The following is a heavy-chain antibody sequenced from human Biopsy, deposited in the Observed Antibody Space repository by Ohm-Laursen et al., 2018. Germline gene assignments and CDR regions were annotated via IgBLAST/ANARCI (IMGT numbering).Heavy chain of an antibody. J-gene: IGHJ5*02. V-gene: IGHV4-61*01. CDR2: IYYSGNT. CDR3: AREDYYTWFDP. Sequence: SDTLSLTCTVSGGSINGGSYYWSWLRQPPGKGLEWIGYIYYSGNTHYNPSLKSRVTMSIDTSKNQFSLRLSSVTSAGTAVYYCAREDYYTWFDPWGQGTLVTVSS. D-gene: IGHD2/OR15-2a*01. CDR1: GGSINGGSYY.